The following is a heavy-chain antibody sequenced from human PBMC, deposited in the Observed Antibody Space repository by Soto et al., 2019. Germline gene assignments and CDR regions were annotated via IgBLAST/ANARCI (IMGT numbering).Heavy chain of an antibody. D-gene: IGHD3-9*01. CDR3: AREQYYDVLTGPDS. CDR1: GYTFRSYG. Sequence: ASVKVSCKASGYTFRSYGVTWVRQAPGQGLEWMGWISAYSGGTTSAQKYQDRVTMTTDTATNTAYMELRSLRSDDTAVYYCAREQYYDVLTGPDSWGQGTLVTVSS. CDR2: ISAYSGGT. J-gene: IGHJ5*01. V-gene: IGHV1-18*01.